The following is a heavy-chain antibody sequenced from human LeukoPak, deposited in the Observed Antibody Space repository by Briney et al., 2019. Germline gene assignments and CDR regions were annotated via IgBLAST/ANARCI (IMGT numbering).Heavy chain of an antibody. D-gene: IGHD6-19*01. CDR3: AKAGKRAVAGFTDY. CDR1: GFTFSSYA. Sequence: GGSLRLSCAASGFTFSSYAMNWVRQAPGKGLEWVSAISGSGGSTYYADSVKGRFTISRDNSKNSLYLQMNSLRTEDTALYYCAKAGKRAVAGFTDYWGQGTLVTVSS. CDR2: ISGSGGST. V-gene: IGHV3-23*01. J-gene: IGHJ4*02.